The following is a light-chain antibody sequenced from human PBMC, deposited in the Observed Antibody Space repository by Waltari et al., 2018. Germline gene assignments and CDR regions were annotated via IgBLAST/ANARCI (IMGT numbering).Light chain of an antibody. CDR1: QSSRSN. CDR3: QHYNDWPPWT. CDR2: GAS. Sequence: ETVMTQSPATLSVSPGEGATLSCRASQSSRSNLAWYQQRPGQAPRPLIYGASTTATGLPARFSGSGSGTEFTLSISSLQSEDFAGYYCQHYNDWPPWTFGQGTKVEMK. V-gene: IGKV3-15*01. J-gene: IGKJ1*01.